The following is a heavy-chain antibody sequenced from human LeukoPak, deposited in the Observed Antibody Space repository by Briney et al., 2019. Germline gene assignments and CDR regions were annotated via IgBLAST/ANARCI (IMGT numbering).Heavy chain of an antibody. CDR3: ARGYGDYDY. V-gene: IGHV1-2*02. D-gene: IGHD4-17*01. Sequence: GASVTVSFTASGYTFTVYYMHWVRQAPGQGLEWMGWINPNSGGTNYAQKFQGRVTMTRDTSISTAYMELSRLRSDDTAVYYCARGYGDYDYWGQGTLVTVSS. J-gene: IGHJ4*02. CDR1: GYTFTVYY. CDR2: INPNSGGT.